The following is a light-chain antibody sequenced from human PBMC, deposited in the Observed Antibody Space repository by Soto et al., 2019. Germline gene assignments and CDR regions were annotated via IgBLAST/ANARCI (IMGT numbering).Light chain of an antibody. CDR1: SSNIGAGYD. Sequence: QSVLTQPPSVSGAPGQRVTISCTESSSNIGAGYDVHWYQQLPGTAPKLLIYGNSNRPSGVPDRFSGSKSGTSASLAITGLHAEDEADYYCQSYDSSLSGCVFGGGTKVTVL. CDR2: GNS. V-gene: IGLV1-40*01. J-gene: IGLJ3*02. CDR3: QSYDSSLSGCV.